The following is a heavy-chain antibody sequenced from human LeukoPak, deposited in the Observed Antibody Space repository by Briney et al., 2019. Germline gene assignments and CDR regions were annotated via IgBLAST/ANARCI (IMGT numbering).Heavy chain of an antibody. Sequence: ASVKVSCKASEYSFTDYYIHWVRQAPGQGLEWMGWINPNSGGTNSAQKSQVRITLTRDTSISTAYMELSRLRSDDTAVYYCAAGPVYDYFEFWGQGTLVTVSS. CDR1: EYSFTDYY. CDR2: INPNSGGT. CDR3: AAGPVYDYFEF. D-gene: IGHD3-22*01. J-gene: IGHJ4*02. V-gene: IGHV1-2*02.